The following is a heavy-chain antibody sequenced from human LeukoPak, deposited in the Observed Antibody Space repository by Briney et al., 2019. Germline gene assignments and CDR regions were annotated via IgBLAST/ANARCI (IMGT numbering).Heavy chain of an antibody. J-gene: IGHJ6*03. D-gene: IGHD2-2*01. CDR3: ARQRVVPAATTTVHYYYYMDV. V-gene: IGHV4-4*09. Sequence: SETLSLTCTVSGGSISSYYWSWIRQPPGKGLEWIGYIYTSGSTNYNPSLKSRVTISVDTSKNQFSLKLSSVTAADTAVYYCARQRVVPAATTTVHYYYYMDVRGKGTTVTVSS. CDR2: IYTSGST. CDR1: GGSISSYY.